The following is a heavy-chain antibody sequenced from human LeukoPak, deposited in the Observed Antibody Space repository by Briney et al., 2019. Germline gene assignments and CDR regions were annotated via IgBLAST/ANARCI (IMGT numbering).Heavy chain of an antibody. CDR2: IIPIFGTA. CDR3: SRTSYYYDSSGYSGPYYYYGMDV. D-gene: IGHD3-22*01. J-gene: IGHJ6*02. V-gene: IGHV1-69*13. CDR1: GGTFSSYA. Sequence: SVKVSCKASGGTFSSYAISWVRQAPGQGLEWMGGIIPIFGTANYAQKFQGRVTITADESTSTAYMELSSLRSEDTAVYYCSRTSYYYDSSGYSGPYYYYGMDVWGQGTTVTVSS.